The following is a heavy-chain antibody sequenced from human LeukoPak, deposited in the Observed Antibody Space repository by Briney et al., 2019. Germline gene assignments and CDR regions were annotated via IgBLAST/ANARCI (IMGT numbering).Heavy chain of an antibody. CDR3: ATLLPGV. CDR2: INSDGSIT. CDR1: GFTISNYW. J-gene: IGHJ4*02. V-gene: IGHV3-74*01. D-gene: IGHD1-26*01. Sequence: PGGSLRLSCVASGFTISNYWMHWVRQAPGKGLVWVSRINSDGSITTYAASVKGRFTISRDNAKNTMYLQMNSLRDEDTAVYYCATLLPGVWGQGTLVTVSS.